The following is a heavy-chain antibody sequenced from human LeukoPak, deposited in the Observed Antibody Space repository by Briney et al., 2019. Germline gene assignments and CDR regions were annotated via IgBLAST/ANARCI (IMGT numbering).Heavy chain of an antibody. CDR1: GFTFSSYW. CDR3: ARVRGSYFFVDY. CDR2: IKQDGSEN. D-gene: IGHD1-26*01. V-gene: IGHV3-7*01. Sequence: GGSLRLTCAASGFTFSSYWMSWVRQAPGKGLEWVANIKQDGSENYYVDSVKGRFTISRDNAKNSLYLQMNSLRAEDTAVYYCARVRGSYFFVDYWGQGTLVTVSS. J-gene: IGHJ4*02.